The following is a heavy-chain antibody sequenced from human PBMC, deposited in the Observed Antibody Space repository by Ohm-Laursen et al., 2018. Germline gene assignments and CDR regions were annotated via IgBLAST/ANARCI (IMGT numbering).Heavy chain of an antibody. CDR3: ARLAAAGRFDY. V-gene: IGHV1-69*06. Sequence: SVKVSCKASGGTFSSYAISWVRQAPGQGLEWMGGIIPFSGTANYAQKFQGRVTITADKSTSTAYMELSSLRSGDTAVYYCARLAAAGRFDYWGQGTLVTVSS. D-gene: IGHD6-13*01. CDR1: GGTFSSYA. CDR2: IIPFSGTA. J-gene: IGHJ4*02.